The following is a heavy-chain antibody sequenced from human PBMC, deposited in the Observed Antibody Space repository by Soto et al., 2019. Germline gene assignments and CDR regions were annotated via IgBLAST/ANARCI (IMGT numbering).Heavy chain of an antibody. J-gene: IGHJ4*02. CDR1: GFTFSSYG. D-gene: IGHD6-13*01. CDR3: AKEGWWQQLVTRGGMDY. Sequence: QVQLVESGGGVVQPGRSLRLSCAASGFTFSSYGMHWVRQAPGKGLEWVAVISYDGSNKYYADSVKGRFTISRDNSKNTLYLQMNSLRAEDTAVYYCAKEGWWQQLVTRGGMDYWGQGTLVTVSS. CDR2: ISYDGSNK. V-gene: IGHV3-30*18.